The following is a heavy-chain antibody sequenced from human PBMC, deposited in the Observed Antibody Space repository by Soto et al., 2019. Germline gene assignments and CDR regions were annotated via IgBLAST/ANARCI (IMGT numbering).Heavy chain of an antibody. V-gene: IGHV4-59*08. CDR2: IYYSGST. Sequence: NPSETLSLTCTVSGGSISSYYWSWIRQPPGKGLEWIGYIYYSGSTNYNPSLKSRVTISVDTSKNQFSLKLSSVTAAGTAVYYCARHVLWLGEPDNWFDSWGQGTLVTVSS. CDR1: GGSISSYY. J-gene: IGHJ5*01. D-gene: IGHD3-10*01. CDR3: ARHVLWLGEPDNWFDS.